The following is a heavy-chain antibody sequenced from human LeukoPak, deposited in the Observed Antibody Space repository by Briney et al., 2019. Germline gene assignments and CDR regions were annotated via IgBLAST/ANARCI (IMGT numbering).Heavy chain of an antibody. CDR1: GFTFSDYN. J-gene: IGHJ6*03. CDR2: ISRSGSTK. V-gene: IGHV3-11*01. CDR3: ARVLRYCSGGNCYSGGLGYMDV. Sequence: PGGSLRLSCAASGFTFSDYNMRWIRQAPGKGLEWVSSISRSGSTKYYADSVKGRFTISRDNAKNSLFLQMNILRAEDAAVYYCARVLRYCSGGNCYSGGLGYMDVWGKGTTVTISS. D-gene: IGHD2-15*01.